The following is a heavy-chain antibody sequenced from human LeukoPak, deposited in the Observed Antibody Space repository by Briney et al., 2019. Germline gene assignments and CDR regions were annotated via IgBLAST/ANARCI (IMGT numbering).Heavy chain of an antibody. CDR1: GGSISSSSYY. V-gene: IGHV4-39*07. CDR2: IYHSGST. J-gene: IGHJ4*02. CDR3: ASLANQLPYDY. D-gene: IGHD2-2*02. Sequence: SETLSLTCTVSGGSISSSSYYWGWIRQPPGKGLEWIGSIYHSGSTYYNPSLKSRVTISVDRSKNQFSLKLSSVTAADTAVYYCASLANQLPYDYWGQGTLVTVSS.